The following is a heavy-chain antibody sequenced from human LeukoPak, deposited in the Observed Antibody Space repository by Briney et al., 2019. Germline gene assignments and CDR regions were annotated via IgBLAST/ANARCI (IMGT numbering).Heavy chain of an antibody. CDR1: GGSISSSSYY. V-gene: IGHV4-39*07. CDR2: IYYSGST. D-gene: IGHD2-21*02. Sequence: PSETLSLTCTVSGGSISSSSYYWGWIRQPPGKGLEWIGSIYYSGSTYYNPSLKSRVTISVDTSKNQFSLKLSSVTAADTAVYYCARIHDSSFDYWGQGTLVTVSS. CDR3: ARIHDSSFDY. J-gene: IGHJ4*02.